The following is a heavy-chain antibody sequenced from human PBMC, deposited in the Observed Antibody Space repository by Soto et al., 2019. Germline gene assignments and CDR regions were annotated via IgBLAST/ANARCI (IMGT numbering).Heavy chain of an antibody. CDR3: ARHSWELRKTFDY. D-gene: IGHD1-7*01. V-gene: IGHV4-59*08. Sequence: PSETLSLTCTVSGGSINNYYWSWIRQPPGKGLEWIGSIYYTGSSNYNPSLNSRVTISLDTSKNQFSLKLSSVTAADTAVYYCARHSWELRKTFDYWGQGTLVTVSS. J-gene: IGHJ4*01. CDR1: GGSINNYY. CDR2: IYYTGSS.